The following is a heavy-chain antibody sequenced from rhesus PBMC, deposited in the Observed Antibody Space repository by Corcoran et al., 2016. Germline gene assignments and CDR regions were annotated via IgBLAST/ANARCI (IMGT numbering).Heavy chain of an antibody. CDR2: IRSGGST. CDR3: ARSNPGYYGREDY. V-gene: IGHV4-160*01. Sequence: QVQLQQWGEGLVKPSETLSLPCAVYGGAVSGYWWGWIRQPPGKGLEWIGRIRSGGSTNYNPSLKSRVTISIDTSKNQFSLKLSSVTAADTAVYYCARSNPGYYGREDYWGQGVLVTVSS. J-gene: IGHJ4*01. CDR1: GGAVSGYW. D-gene: IGHD3-9*01.